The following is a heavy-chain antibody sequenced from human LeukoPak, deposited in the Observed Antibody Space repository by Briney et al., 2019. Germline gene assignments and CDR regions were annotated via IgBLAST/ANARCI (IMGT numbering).Heavy chain of an antibody. D-gene: IGHD5-18*01. CDR1: GFTFSSYA. J-gene: IGHJ4*02. CDR2: ISYDGSNK. V-gene: IGHV3-30*14. Sequence: GRSLRLSCAASGFTFSSYAMYWVRQAPGKGLEWVAVISYDGSNKYYADSVKGRFTISRDNFKNTLYLQMNSLRPEDTAVYYCARENNYGYNRFDYSGQGTLVTVSS. CDR3: ARENNYGYNRFDY.